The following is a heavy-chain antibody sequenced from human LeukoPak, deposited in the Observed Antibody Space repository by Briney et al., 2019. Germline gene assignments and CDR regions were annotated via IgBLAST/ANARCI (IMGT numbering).Heavy chain of an antibody. CDR1: SVSISSFY. V-gene: IGHV4-39*01. D-gene: IGHD2-21*02. J-gene: IGHJ4*02. Sequence: PSETLSLTCTVSSVSISSFYWGWIRQPPGKGLEWIASFYYSGNTYYNPSLQSRISISVDTPRSQFSLNLNSVTAADTSVYDCTRYGDRSNNEFDYWGQGTLVTVSS. CDR3: TRYGDRSNNEFDY. CDR2: FYYSGNT.